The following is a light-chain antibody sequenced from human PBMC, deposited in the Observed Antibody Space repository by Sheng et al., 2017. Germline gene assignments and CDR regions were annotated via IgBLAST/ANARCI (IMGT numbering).Light chain of an antibody. CDR3: ATWDSSLSGGV. V-gene: IGLV1-51*01. CDR2: DDD. J-gene: IGLJ1*01. CDR1: SSNIGNNF. Sequence: QSVLTQPPSVSAAPGQKVTISCSGTSSNIGNNFVSWYQQLPGTAPKLLIYDDDQRPSGIPDRFSGSKSGTSATLAITGLQTGDEADYYCATWDSSLSGGVFGTGTKVTVL.